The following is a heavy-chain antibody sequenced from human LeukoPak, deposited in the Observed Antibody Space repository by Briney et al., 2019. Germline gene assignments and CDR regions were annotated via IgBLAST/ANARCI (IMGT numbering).Heavy chain of an antibody. CDR2: IGGSSSSL. Sequence: GGSLRLSCAASGFIFSNYGMSWVRQAPGKGLEWVSSIGGSSSSLYYAESVKGRFTISRDNAKNSLYLQMNSLRAEDTAVYYCAKEAGQDYGALDAFDVWGQGTMVTVSS. CDR3: AKEAGQDYGALDAFDV. CDR1: GFIFSNYG. V-gene: IGHV3-21*01. J-gene: IGHJ3*01. D-gene: IGHD4-17*01.